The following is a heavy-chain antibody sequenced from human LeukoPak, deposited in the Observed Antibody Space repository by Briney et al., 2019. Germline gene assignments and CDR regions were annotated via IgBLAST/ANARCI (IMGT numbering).Heavy chain of an antibody. CDR2: IYYSGST. Sequence: SETLSLTCTVSGGSISSYYWSWIRQPPGKGLEWIGYIYYSGSTNYNPSLKSRVTISVDTSKNQFSLKLSSVTAADTAVHYCARGEEYSSSSNYFDYWGQGTLVTVSS. CDR1: GGSISSYY. D-gene: IGHD6-6*01. V-gene: IGHV4-59*01. CDR3: ARGEEYSSSSNYFDY. J-gene: IGHJ4*02.